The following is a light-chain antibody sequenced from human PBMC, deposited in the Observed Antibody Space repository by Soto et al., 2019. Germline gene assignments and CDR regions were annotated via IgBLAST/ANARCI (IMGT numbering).Light chain of an antibody. J-gene: IGKJ4*01. CDR1: QSVSKS. CDR2: TTS. CDR3: EYYGTSIT. Sequence: EIVLTQSPATLSLSPGERATLSCRASQSVSKSLAWYQQKPGQAPRLLIYTTSNRATGNPDRFSGSGSGTDFTLTFSRMEPEDFAVYYCEYYGTSITFGGGTKVDIK. V-gene: IGKV3-20*01.